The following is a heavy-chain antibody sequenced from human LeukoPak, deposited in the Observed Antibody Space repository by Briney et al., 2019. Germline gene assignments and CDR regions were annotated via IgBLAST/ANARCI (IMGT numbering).Heavy chain of an antibody. J-gene: IGHJ4*02. CDR3: ARDKDTAMVLYYFDY. V-gene: IGHV3-23*01. D-gene: IGHD5-18*01. Sequence: GGSLRLSCAASGFTFSSYAMSWIRQAPGKGLEWVSAISGSGGSTYYADSVKGRFTISRDNSKNTLYLQMNSLRAEDTAVYYCARDKDTAMVLYYFDYGGQGTLVTVSS. CDR2: ISGSGGST. CDR1: GFTFSSYA.